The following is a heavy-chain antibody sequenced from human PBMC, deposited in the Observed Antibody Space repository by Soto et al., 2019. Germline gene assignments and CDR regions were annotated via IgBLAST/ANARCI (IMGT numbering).Heavy chain of an antibody. D-gene: IGHD7-27*01. J-gene: IGHJ6*02. CDR2: IIPLFGTT. Sequence: QVQVVQSGVEVRRPGSSVKVSCKASGDTFKNCVISWVRQAPGQGLEWMGGIIPLFGTTDFAHRFQGRLTSTTDESTSKAYMELSRLRSGDTATYSCAAELGFGTLSAVWGQGTTVIVSS. V-gene: IGHV1-69*19. CDR1: GDTFKNCV. CDR3: AAELGFGTLSAV.